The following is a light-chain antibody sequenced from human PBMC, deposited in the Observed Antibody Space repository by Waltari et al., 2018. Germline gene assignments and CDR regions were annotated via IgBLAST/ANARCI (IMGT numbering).Light chain of an antibody. Sequence: EIVLTQSPGTLSGSPGERATLSCRASQSVITNLAWYQQKPGQSPRLLMYGATTRATGIPARFSGSGSGTEFTLTISSMQPEDFAVYYCQQYNKWPPGTFGQGTKVEI. J-gene: IGKJ1*01. V-gene: IGKV3-15*01. CDR2: GAT. CDR1: QSVITN. CDR3: QQYNKWPPGT.